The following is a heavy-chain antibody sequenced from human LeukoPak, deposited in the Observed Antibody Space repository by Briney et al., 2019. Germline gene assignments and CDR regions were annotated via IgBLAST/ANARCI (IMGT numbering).Heavy chain of an antibody. J-gene: IGHJ5*02. CDR2: ISYDGSNK. D-gene: IGHD2-2*01. Sequence: AGGSLRLSCAASGFTFSSYGMHWVRQAPGKGLEWVAVISYDGSNKYYADSVKGRFTISRDNSKNTLYLQMNSLRAEDTAVYYCAKDSMRYCSSTSCLGRLDPWGQGTLVTVSS. CDR3: AKDSMRYCSSTSCLGRLDP. CDR1: GFTFSSYG. V-gene: IGHV3-30*18.